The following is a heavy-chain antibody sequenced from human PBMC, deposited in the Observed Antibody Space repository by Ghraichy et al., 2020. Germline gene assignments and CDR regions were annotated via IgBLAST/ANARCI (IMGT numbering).Heavy chain of an antibody. V-gene: IGHV3-23*01. CDR3: AKVSGPYYFDY. Sequence: LSLTCAASGFTFSNYAMSWVRQAPGKGLEWVSGISGSGGSTNYADSVKDRFTISRDNSKNTLYLQMNSLRAEDTAVYYCAKVSGPYYFDYWGQGTLVTVSS. D-gene: IGHD1-1*01. J-gene: IGHJ4*02. CDR2: ISGSGGST. CDR1: GFTFSNYA.